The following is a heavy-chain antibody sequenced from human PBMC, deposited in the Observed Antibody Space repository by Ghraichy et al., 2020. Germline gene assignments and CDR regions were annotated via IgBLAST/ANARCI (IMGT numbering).Heavy chain of an antibody. CDR3: ARISDYGGYYFDY. D-gene: IGHD4-17*01. CDR1: GDSISTSYY. V-gene: IGHV4-39*01. CDR2: VYRDGTT. Sequence: SETLSLTCTVFGDSISTSYYWGWIRQPAGKGLEWIGIVYRDGTTHYSPTLKSRVAISVDTSKNQFSLKVTSVTAADTAVYFCARISDYGGYYFDYWGQGTLVTVSS. J-gene: IGHJ4*02.